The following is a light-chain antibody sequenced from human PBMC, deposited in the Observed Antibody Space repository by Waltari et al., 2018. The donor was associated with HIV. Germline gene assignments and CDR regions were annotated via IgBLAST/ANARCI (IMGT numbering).Light chain of an antibody. Sequence: SALTQPASVSGSPGQSIPISCTGTSSAVGRYNLVSWYQQPPGKAPKLMIYEVSKRPSGVSNRFSGSKSGNTASLTISGLQAEDEADYYCCSYAGSSAVVFGGGTKLTVL. CDR3: CSYAGSSAVV. J-gene: IGLJ2*01. CDR1: SSAVGRYNL. CDR2: EVS. V-gene: IGLV2-23*02.